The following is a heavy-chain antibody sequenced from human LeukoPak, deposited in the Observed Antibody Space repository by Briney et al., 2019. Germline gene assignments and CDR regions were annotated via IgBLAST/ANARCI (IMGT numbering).Heavy chain of an antibody. V-gene: IGHV3-21*01. CDR3: ARVAAAGTLVYYYYMDV. CDR1: GFTFSSYS. D-gene: IGHD6-13*01. Sequence: GGSLRLSCAASGFTFSSYSMNWVRQAPGKGLEWVSSISSSSSYIYCADSVKGRFTISRDNAKNSLYLQMNSLRAEDTAVYYCARVAAAGTLVYYYYMDVWGKGTTVTVSS. CDR2: ISSSSSYI. J-gene: IGHJ6*03.